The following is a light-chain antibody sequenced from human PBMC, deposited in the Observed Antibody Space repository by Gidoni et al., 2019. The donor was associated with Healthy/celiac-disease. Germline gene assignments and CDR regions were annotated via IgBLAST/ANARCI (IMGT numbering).Light chain of an antibody. J-gene: IGLJ1*01. Sequence: SYVLTQPPSVSVSPGQTAMSTCGGNTIGSKRVHWYQQKPGQALVLVVYDDSERPSWIPERFSGSNSGNTATLTISRVEAGDEADYYCQVWDSSSDHLYVFGTGTKVTVL. V-gene: IGLV3-21*02. CDR1: TIGSKR. CDR2: DDS. CDR3: QVWDSSSDHLYV.